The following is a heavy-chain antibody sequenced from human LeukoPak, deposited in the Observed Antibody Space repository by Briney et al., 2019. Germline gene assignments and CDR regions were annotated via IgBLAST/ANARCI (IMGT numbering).Heavy chain of an antibody. J-gene: IGHJ5*02. V-gene: IGHV4-39*01. D-gene: IGHD3-10*01. CDR1: GGSISSSSYY. CDR3: ARLSALLNGFDP. Sequence: SETLSLTCTVSGGSISSSSYYWGWIRQPPGKGLEWIGNIYYSGSTYYIPSLRSRVTISVDSSNNQFSLKLSSVTAADTAVYYCARLSALLNGFDPWGQGTLVTVSS. CDR2: IYYSGST.